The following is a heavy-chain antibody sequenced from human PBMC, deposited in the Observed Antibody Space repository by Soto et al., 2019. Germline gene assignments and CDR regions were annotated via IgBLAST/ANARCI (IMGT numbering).Heavy chain of an antibody. Sequence: ASVKVSCKASGNSFTTYYMHWVRQAPGRGLEWMGIINPSGGRTTYAQKFQGRVTMTRDTSTSTFHMELSSLTSEDTAVYYCAGVYHYDSSGYYDYWGQGTLVTVSS. J-gene: IGHJ4*02. D-gene: IGHD3-22*01. CDR3: AGVYHYDSSGYYDY. CDR1: GNSFTTYY. V-gene: IGHV1-46*01. CDR2: INPSGGRT.